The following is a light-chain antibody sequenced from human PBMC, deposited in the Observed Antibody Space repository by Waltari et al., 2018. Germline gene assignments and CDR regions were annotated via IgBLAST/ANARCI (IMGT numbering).Light chain of an antibody. CDR3: MFWPSNVWV. V-gene: IGLV5-37*01. CDR1: SAINVGDFN. Sequence: QPVLTQPPSSSASPGESARLTCTLPSAINVGDFNIYWYQQNPGSPPRFLLYYKSDSEKAQGSGFPSRFSGSKDASANAGILLISGLQSEDEADYYCMFWPSNVWVFGGGTKLTVL. J-gene: IGLJ3*02. CDR2: YKSDSEK.